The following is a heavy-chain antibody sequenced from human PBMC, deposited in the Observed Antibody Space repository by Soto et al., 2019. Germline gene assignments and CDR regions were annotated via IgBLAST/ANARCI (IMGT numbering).Heavy chain of an antibody. CDR2: INTDGSTT. CDR1: GFTISTYW. V-gene: IGHV3-74*01. Sequence: GGSLRLSCEASGFTISTYWMHWVRQVPGRGLVWVSRINTDGSTTNYADSVKGRFAISRDNAKNTLYLQMNSLRAEDTAVYYCARAKGYNYGLFDCWGQGTLVTV. J-gene: IGHJ4*02. CDR3: ARAKGYNYGLFDC. D-gene: IGHD5-18*01.